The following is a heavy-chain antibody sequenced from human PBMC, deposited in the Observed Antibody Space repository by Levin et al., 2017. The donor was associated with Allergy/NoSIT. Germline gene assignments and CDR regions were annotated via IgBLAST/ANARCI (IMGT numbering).Heavy chain of an antibody. CDR3: AKSPGVWPADGMDG. J-gene: IGHJ6*02. CDR2: ISGSGGST. Sequence: GGSLRLSCAASGFTFSSSAMNWVRQAPGKGLEWVSGISGSGGSTYYAASVKGRFTISRDSSKKTVYLQMNSLRAEDTAVYYCAKSPGVWPADGMDGWGQGTTVTVSS. CDR1: GFTFSSSA. D-gene: IGHD5/OR15-5a*01. V-gene: IGHV3-23*01.